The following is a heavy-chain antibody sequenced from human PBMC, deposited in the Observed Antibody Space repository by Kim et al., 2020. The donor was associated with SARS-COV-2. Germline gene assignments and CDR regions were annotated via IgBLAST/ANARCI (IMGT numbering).Heavy chain of an antibody. Sequence: ADTVKGRFTISRDNAKNTLNLQINRLRAEDTAMYYCASDPDSSGWSNFGYWGQGTLVTVSS. CDR3: ASDPDSSGWSNFGY. V-gene: IGHV3-74*01. D-gene: IGHD6-19*01. J-gene: IGHJ4*02.